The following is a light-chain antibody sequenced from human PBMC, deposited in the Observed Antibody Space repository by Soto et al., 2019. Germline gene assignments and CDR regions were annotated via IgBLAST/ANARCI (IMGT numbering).Light chain of an antibody. CDR3: QYYGSSPWT. CDR2: SAF. V-gene: IGKV3-20*01. Sequence: EIVLTQSPGTLSLSPGERGTLSCRASQSVSSNYLAWYQQKPGQAPRLLIYSAFIRATGIPDMFSGSGSGTDFTLTISRLEPEDFAVYYCQYYGSSPWTFGQGTKVEIK. CDR1: QSVSSNY. J-gene: IGKJ1*01.